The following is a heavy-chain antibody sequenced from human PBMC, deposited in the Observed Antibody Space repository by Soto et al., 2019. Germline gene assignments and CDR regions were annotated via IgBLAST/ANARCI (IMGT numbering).Heavy chain of an antibody. V-gene: IGHV1-2*04. Sequence: ASVKVSCKASGYTFTGYYMHWVRQAPGQGLEWTGWINPNSGGTNYAQKFQGWVTMTRDTSISTAYMELSRRRADDTGVYYCASLLFLFFGDLSAYSYGMHVWDQGTTVTVSS. CDR2: INPNSGGT. CDR1: GYTFTGYY. CDR3: ASLLFLFFGDLSAYSYGMHV. D-gene: IGHD3-10*01. J-gene: IGHJ6*02.